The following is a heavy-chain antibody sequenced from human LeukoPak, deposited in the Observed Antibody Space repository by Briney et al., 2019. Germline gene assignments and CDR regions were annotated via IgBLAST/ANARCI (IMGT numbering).Heavy chain of an antibody. J-gene: IGHJ6*04. D-gene: IGHD3-10*01. CDR3: ATVTITMVRGVRYGMDV. CDR2: FDPEDGET. CDR1: GYTLTELP. V-gene: IGHV1-24*01. Sequence: ASVKVSCKVSGYTLTELPMHWVRQAPGKGLEWMGGFDPEDGETIYAQKFQGRVTMTEDTSTDTAYMELSSLRSEDTAVYYCATVTITMVRGVRYGMDVWGKGTTVTVSS.